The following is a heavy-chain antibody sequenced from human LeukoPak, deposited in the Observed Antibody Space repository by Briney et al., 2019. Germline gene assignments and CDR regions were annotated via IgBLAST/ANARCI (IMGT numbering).Heavy chain of an antibody. CDR1: GGSISSGDYS. J-gene: IGHJ5*02. CDR2: IFQSGST. V-gene: IGHV4-30-2*01. CDR3: ARGSAITMVRGVIRRWFDP. Sequence: PSETLSLTCAVSGGSISSGDYSWSWIRQPPGKGLEWIGYIFQSGSTYYNPSLKSRVTISVDTSKNQFSLKLSSVTAADTAVYYCARGSAITMVRGVIRRWFDPWGQGTLVTVSS. D-gene: IGHD3-10*01.